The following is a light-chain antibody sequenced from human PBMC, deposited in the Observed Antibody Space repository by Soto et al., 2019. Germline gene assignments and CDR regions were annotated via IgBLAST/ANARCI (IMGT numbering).Light chain of an antibody. CDR3: LQDYNYPRT. J-gene: IGKJ1*01. CDR1: QGIRND. CDR2: GAS. V-gene: IGKV1-6*01. Sequence: AIQMTQSPSSLSASVGDRVTITCRASQGIRNDLGWYQQKPGKAPKLLIYGASSLQGGVPPRFSGSGSATDFTLTISSLQPEDFATYYCLQDYNYPRTFGQGTKVDI.